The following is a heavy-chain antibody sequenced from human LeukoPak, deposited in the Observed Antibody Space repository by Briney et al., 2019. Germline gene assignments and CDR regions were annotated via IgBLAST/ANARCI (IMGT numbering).Heavy chain of an antibody. J-gene: IGHJ5*02. V-gene: IGHV4-39*07. CDR3: AGSWFDP. CDR1: GGSISSTIYY. D-gene: IGHD1-26*01. Sequence: SETLSLTCSVSGGSISSTIYYWGWIRQPPGKGLEWIGSVYYSGSTYYNPSLNSRVTISVDTSKNQFSLKLSSVTAADTAVYYCAGSWFDPWAREPWSPSPQ. CDR2: VYYSGST.